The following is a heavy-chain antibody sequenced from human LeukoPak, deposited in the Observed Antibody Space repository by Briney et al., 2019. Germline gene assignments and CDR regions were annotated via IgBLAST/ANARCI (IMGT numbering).Heavy chain of an antibody. CDR2: TYYSGST. V-gene: IGHV4-59*01. Sequence: SQTRSLTCPLAAGSPTSYYTSWVRHPPGKGLEWDGYTYYSGSTNYNPSLKSRVTISVDTSKNPFSLKLSSVSAADTAVYYCASGGYYDSSGYYDPSLQHWGQGTLVTVSS. CDR3: ASGGYYDSSGYYDPSLQH. D-gene: IGHD3-22*01. J-gene: IGHJ1*01. CDR1: AGSPTSYY.